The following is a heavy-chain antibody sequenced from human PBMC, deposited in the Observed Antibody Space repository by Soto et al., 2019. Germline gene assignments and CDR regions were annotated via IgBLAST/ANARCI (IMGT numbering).Heavy chain of an antibody. CDR3: VRDQDSRGYSVFNL. J-gene: IGHJ5*02. CDR1: GFTFNSYW. CDR2: ISNDGSST. D-gene: IGHD3-22*01. V-gene: IGHV3-74*01. Sequence: QPGGSLRLSCAASGFTFNSYWMHWVRHAPGKGLMWVSRISNDGSSTTYADSVKGRFTISRDNARNTLYLQMNSLRADDTAVYFCVRDQDSRGYSVFNLWGQGA.